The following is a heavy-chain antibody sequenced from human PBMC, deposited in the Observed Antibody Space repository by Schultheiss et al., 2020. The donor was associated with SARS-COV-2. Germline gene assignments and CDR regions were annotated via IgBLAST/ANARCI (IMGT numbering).Heavy chain of an antibody. V-gene: IGHV3-66*01. CDR2: IYSGGST. CDR3: ARVCDGYYYYYYMDV. J-gene: IGHJ6*03. D-gene: IGHD2-21*01. Sequence: GGSLRLSCAASGFTVSSNYMSWVRQAPGKGLEWVSVIYSGGSTYYADSVKGRFTISRDNAKNSLYLQMNSLRAEDTAVYYCARVCDGYYYYYYMDVWGKGTTVTVSS. CDR1: GFTVSSNY.